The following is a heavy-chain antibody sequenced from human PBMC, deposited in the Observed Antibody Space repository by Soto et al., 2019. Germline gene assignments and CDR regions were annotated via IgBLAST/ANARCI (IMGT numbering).Heavy chain of an antibody. V-gene: IGHV1-69*06. CDR1: GGTFSSLA. CDR3: ARSPGVFDY. J-gene: IGHJ4*02. D-gene: IGHD3-10*01. Sequence: QVQLVQYGAEVKKPGSSVKVSCKASGGTFSSLAISWVRQAPGQVLEWMGGLVPVFGTANYAQKFQDRVTMTADKSPSTSYMELSSLISEDTAVYYCARSPGVFDYWGQVTLVTVSS. CDR2: LVPVFGTA.